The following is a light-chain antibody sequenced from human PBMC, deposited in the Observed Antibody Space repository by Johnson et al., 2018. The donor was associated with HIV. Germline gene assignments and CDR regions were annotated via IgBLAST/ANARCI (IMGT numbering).Light chain of an antibody. V-gene: IGLV1-51*01. CDR3: GTWDSSLSAGF. CDR1: SSNIGNNY. J-gene: IGLJ1*01. Sequence: QSVLTQSPSVSAAPGQKVTISCSGSSSNIGNNYVSWYQQLPGTAPKLLIYDNNKRPSGIPDRFSGSKSGTSATLGITGLQTGDEADYYCGTWDSSLSAGFFGTGTKVIVL. CDR2: DNN.